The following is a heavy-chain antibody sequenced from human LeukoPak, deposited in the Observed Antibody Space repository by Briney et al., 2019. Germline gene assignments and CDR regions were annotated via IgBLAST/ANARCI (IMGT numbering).Heavy chain of an antibody. CDR3: ARAHPAAYSGYVSVHDY. D-gene: IGHD5-12*01. J-gene: IGHJ4*02. Sequence: SETLSLTCGVSGGSISNTNWWTWSHQPPGKGLEWIGEVNLQGSTNYNPSLKSRVAISVDKSENHISLKLTSVTAADTAVYYCARAHPAAYSGYVSVHDYWGQGTLVTVSS. CDR2: VNLQGST. CDR1: GGSISNTNW. V-gene: IGHV4-4*02.